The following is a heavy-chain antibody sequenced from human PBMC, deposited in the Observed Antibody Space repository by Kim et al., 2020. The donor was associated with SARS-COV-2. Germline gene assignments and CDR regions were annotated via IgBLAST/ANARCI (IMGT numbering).Heavy chain of an antibody. CDR3: ARDYSQDYYGSGSYPVMFDP. D-gene: IGHD3-10*01. CDR2: ISYDGSNK. CDR1: GFTFSSYG. Sequence: GGSLRLSCAASGFTFSSYGMHWVRQAPGKGLEWVAVISYDGSNKYYADSVKGRFTISRDNSKNTLYLQMNSLRAEDTAVYYCARDYSQDYYGSGSYPVMFDPWGQGTLVTVSS. V-gene: IGHV3-33*05. J-gene: IGHJ5*02.